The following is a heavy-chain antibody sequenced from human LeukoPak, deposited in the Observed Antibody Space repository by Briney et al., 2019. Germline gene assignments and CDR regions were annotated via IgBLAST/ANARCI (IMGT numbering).Heavy chain of an antibody. CDR3: AKCRSMVRGVSYWYFDP. CDR1: GFTFSSYA. D-gene: IGHD3-10*01. V-gene: IGHV3-23*01. Sequence: GGSLRLSCAASGFTFSSYAMSWVRQAPGKGLEWVSAISGSGGSTYYADSVKGRFTISRDNSKNTLYLQMNSLRAEDTAVYYCAKCRSMVRGVSYWYFDPWGRGTLVTVSS. CDR2: ISGSGGST. J-gene: IGHJ2*01.